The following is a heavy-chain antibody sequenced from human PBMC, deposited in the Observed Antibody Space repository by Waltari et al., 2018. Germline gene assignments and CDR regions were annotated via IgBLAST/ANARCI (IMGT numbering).Heavy chain of an antibody. Sequence: QVQLVQSGAEVKKPGSSVKVSCKASGGTFSSYALSWVRQAPGQGLEWMGGIIPIFGTATYAQKCQGRVTITADESTSTAYMGRSSLRAEDTAGYYCARSTYYDFWSGYYPYYYYYGMDVWGQGTTVTVSS. CDR3: ARSTYYDFWSGYYPYYYYYGMDV. D-gene: IGHD3-3*01. J-gene: IGHJ6*02. V-gene: IGHV1-69*01. CDR1: GGTFSSYA. CDR2: IIPIFGTA.